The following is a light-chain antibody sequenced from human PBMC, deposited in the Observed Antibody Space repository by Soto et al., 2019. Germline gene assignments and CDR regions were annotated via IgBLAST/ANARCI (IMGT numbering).Light chain of an antibody. Sequence: QSALTQPPSVSGAPGQRVTIPCTGSSSNIGSFYDVHWYQQLPGTVPKLLIYSDNNRPSGVPDRFSGSKSGTAASLAITGLQAEDEADYYCQSYDNSLNHVVFGGGTQLTVL. J-gene: IGLJ2*01. CDR2: SDN. CDR3: QSYDNSLNHVV. V-gene: IGLV1-40*01. CDR1: SSNIGSFYD.